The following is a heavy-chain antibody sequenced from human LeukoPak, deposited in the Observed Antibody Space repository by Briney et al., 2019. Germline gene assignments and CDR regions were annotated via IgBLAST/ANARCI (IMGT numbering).Heavy chain of an antibody. CDR2: ISGSGDRT. CDR1: GFTFSSYA. V-gene: IGHV3-23*01. CDR3: AKGGPYSSSWGGKFDH. D-gene: IGHD6-13*01. J-gene: IGHJ4*02. Sequence: GGSLRLSCAASGFTFSSYAMNWVRQAPGKGLEWVSSISGSGDRTYYADSVKGRFTISRDNSKNTLYLQMNSLRAEFTAIYYCAKGGPYSSSWGGKFDHWGQGTLVTVSS.